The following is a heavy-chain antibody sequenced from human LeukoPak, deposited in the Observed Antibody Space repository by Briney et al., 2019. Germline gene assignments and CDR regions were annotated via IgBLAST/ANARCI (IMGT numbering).Heavy chain of an antibody. Sequence: ASVKLSCKASGYTFTGYYMHWVRQAPGQGLEWMGWINPNSGGTHYAQKFQGRVTMTRDTSINTAYMELSRLRSDDTAVYYCATGPYSSSWVPFDYWGQGSLATVSS. V-gene: IGHV1-2*02. CDR2: INPNSGGT. CDR3: ATGPYSSSWVPFDY. CDR1: GYTFTGYY. D-gene: IGHD6-13*01. J-gene: IGHJ4*02.